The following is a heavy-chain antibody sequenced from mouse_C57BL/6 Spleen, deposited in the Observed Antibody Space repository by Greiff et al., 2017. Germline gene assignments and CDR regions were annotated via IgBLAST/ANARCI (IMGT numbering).Heavy chain of an antibody. J-gene: IGHJ4*01. D-gene: IGHD1-1*01. CDR3: ARRDGSSLYYAMDY. Sequence: QVQLKQSGAELVKPGASVKISCKASGYAFSSYWMNWVKQRPGKGLEWIGQIYPGDGDTNYNGKFKGKATLTADKSSSTAYMQLSSLTSEDSAVYFCARRDGSSLYYAMDYWGQGTSVTVSS. V-gene: IGHV1-80*01. CDR2: IYPGDGDT. CDR1: GYAFSSYW.